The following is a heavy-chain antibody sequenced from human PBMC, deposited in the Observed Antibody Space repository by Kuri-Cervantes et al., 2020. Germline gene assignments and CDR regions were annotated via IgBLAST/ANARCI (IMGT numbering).Heavy chain of an antibody. CDR2: INPNSGGT. D-gene: IGHD1-7*01. CDR1: GYTFTSYD. Sequence: ASVKVSCKASGYTFTSYDINWVRQAPGQGLEWMGWINPNSGGTNYAQKFQGRVTMTRDTSISTAYMELSRLRSDDTAVYYCARDRITGTTFHYYYYYGMDVWGQGTTVTVSS. J-gene: IGHJ6*02. CDR3: ARDRITGTTFHYYYYYGMDV. V-gene: IGHV1-2*02.